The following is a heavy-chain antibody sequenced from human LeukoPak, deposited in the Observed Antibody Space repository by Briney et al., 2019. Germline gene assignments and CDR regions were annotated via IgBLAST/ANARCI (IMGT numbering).Heavy chain of an antibody. CDR1: GYTFTGYY. V-gene: IGHV1-2*02. D-gene: IGHD3-22*01. CDR3: ASTYYYDSSGYYHQNWFDP. Sequence: ASVKVSCKASGYTFTGYYMHWVRQAPGQGLEWMGWINPNSGGTNYAQKFQGRVTMTRDTSISTAYMEPSRLRSDDTAVYYCASTYYYDSSGYYHQNWFDPWGQGTLVTVSS. J-gene: IGHJ5*02. CDR2: INPNSGGT.